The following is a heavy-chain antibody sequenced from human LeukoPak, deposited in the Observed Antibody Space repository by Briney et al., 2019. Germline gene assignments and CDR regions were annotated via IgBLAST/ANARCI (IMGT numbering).Heavy chain of an antibody. J-gene: IGHJ4*02. D-gene: IGHD2-15*01. V-gene: IGHV4-39*07. Sequence: PSETLSLTCTVSGGSISSSSYYWGWIRQPPGKGLEWIGSIYYSGSTYYNPSLKSRVTISVDTSKNQFSLKLSSVTAADTAVYYCAVVVAANYLFDYWGQGTLVTVSS. CDR3: AVVVAANYLFDY. CDR1: GGSISSSSYY. CDR2: IYYSGST.